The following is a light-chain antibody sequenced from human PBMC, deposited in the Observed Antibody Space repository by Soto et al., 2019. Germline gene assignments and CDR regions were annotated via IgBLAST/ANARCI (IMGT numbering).Light chain of an antibody. CDR2: EVS. Sequence: QSALTQPASVSGSPGQSITISCTGTSSDVGSYNLVSWCQQHPGKAPKLMIYEVSKRPSGVSNRFSGSKSGNTASLTISGLQAEDEADYYCCSYAGSSTYVFGTGTKVT. CDR3: CSYAGSSTYV. V-gene: IGLV2-23*02. CDR1: SSDVGSYNL. J-gene: IGLJ1*01.